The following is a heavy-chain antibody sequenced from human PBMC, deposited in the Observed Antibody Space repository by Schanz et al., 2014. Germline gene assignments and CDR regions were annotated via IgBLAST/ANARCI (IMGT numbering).Heavy chain of an antibody. CDR1: GYTFTDYH. CDR3: AIYPLSRYCTSTSCYTLSDWFDP. V-gene: IGHV1-2*06. Sequence: QVQLVQSGAEVKKPGASVKVSCKASGYTFTDYHIHWVRQAPGQGLEWMGRINPNSGGTNFAQKFQGRVTVTRDTSISTAYMELGRLRFDDTAVYYCAIYPLSRYCTSTSCYTLSDWFDPWGQGTLVTVSP. CDR2: INPNSGGT. D-gene: IGHD2-2*02. J-gene: IGHJ5*02.